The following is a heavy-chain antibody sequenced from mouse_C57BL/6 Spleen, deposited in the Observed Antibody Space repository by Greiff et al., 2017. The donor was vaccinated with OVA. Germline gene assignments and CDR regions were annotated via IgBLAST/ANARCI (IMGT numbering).Heavy chain of an antibody. CDR3: TRSPPYYYGSSSFAY. Sequence: VQLQQSGAELVRPGASVTLSCKASGYTFTDYEMHWVKQTPVHGLEWIGAIDPETGGTAYNQKFKGKAILTADKSSSTAYMELRSLTSEDSAVYYCTRSPPYYYGSSSFAYWGQGTLVTVSA. J-gene: IGHJ3*01. D-gene: IGHD1-1*01. CDR2: IDPETGGT. CDR1: GYTFTDYE. V-gene: IGHV1-15*01.